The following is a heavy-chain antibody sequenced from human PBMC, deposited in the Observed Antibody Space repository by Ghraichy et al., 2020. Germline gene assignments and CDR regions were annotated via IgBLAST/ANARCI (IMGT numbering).Heavy chain of an antibody. CDR1: GASIRSTNW. J-gene: IGHJ4*02. CDR2: IYHTGTT. CDR3: ARVSSGTFGAIEH. Sequence: SETLSLTCAVSGASIRSTNWWSWVRQPPGKGLEWIGEIYHTGTTNYNPSLKSLVTISTDESKNQFSLKVTSVTAVDTAVYSCARVSSGTFGAIEHWGQGTLITVSS. D-gene: IGHD3-10*01. V-gene: IGHV4-4*02.